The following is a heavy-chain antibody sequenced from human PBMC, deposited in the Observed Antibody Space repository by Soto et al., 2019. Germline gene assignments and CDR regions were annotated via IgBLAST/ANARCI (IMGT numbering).Heavy chain of an antibody. CDR3: ARSSGDDSSGYSVY. J-gene: IGHJ4*02. CDR1: GYTFSSYG. CDR2: ISAYNGNT. D-gene: IGHD3-22*01. V-gene: IGHV1-18*04. Sequence: VASVTVSCTASGYTFSSYGVTWGRQDPGQGLEWVGWISAYNGNTNYAQRLQGRVTMTTDTSTSTAYMELRSLISDDTAVYYCARSSGDDSSGYSVYWGQGTLVTVSS.